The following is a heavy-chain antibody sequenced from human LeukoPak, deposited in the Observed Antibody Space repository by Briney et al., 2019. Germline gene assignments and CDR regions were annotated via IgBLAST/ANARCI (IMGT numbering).Heavy chain of an antibody. J-gene: IGHJ3*02. Sequence: ASVKVSCKASGYTFTAYYIHWVRQAPGQGLEWMGWTDPNSGGTNYVPKFQGRVTMTRDTSISTAYMELSRLRSDDTAVYYCASGWEWLSAFDIWGQGTMVTVSS. CDR3: ASGWEWLSAFDI. V-gene: IGHV1-2*02. D-gene: IGHD3-3*01. CDR1: GYTFTAYY. CDR2: TDPNSGGT.